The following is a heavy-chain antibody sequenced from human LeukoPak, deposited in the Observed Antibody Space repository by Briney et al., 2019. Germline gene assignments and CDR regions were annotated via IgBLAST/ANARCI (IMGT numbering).Heavy chain of an antibody. CDR2: ISYDGSNK. D-gene: IGHD1-1*01. V-gene: IGHV3-30*18. CDR1: GFTFSSYG. J-gene: IGHJ3*02. Sequence: PGRSLRLSCAASGFTFSSYGMHWVRQAPGKGLEWVAVISYDGSNKYYADSVKGRFTISRDNSKNTLYLQMNSLRAEDTAVYYCAKGSWNDDAFDIWGQGTMVTVSS. CDR3: AKGSWNDDAFDI.